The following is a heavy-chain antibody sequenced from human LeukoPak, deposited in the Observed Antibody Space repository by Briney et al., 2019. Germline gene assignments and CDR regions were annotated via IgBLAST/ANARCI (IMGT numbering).Heavy chain of an antibody. V-gene: IGHV1-18*01. CDR2: ISAYNGNT. D-gene: IGHD2-21*02. CDR1: GYTFTSYG. CDR3: DRARDRNCGGDCYSGT. Sequence: ASVKVSCKASGYTFTSYGISWVRQAPGQGLEWMGWISAYNGNTNYAQKLQGRVTMTTDTSTSTAYMELRSLRSADTDVYYCDRARDRNCGGDCYSGTWGEGNLVTVSS. J-gene: IGHJ5*02.